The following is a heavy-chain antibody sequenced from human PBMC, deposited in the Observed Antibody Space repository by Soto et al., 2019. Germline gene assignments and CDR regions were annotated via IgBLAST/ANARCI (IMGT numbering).Heavy chain of an antibody. V-gene: IGHV5-51*01. CDR2: IYPDDSDT. Sequence: GESLKISCKGSGYIFTNYWIAWVRQMPGKGLEWMGIIYPDDSDTRYSPTFQGQVTISADKSISFAYLQWSNLKPSDTALYYCARPLGAYDMSGSLDYWGQGTLVTVSS. CDR1: GYIFTNYW. CDR3: ARPLGAYDMSGSLDY. D-gene: IGHD2-15*01. J-gene: IGHJ4*02.